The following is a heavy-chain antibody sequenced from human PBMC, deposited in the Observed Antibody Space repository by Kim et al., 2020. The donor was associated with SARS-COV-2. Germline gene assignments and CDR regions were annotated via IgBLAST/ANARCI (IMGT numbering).Heavy chain of an antibody. CDR3: ASIADYDNPDPYFDL. D-gene: IGHD3-9*01. CDR2: ISPTYDNI. V-gene: IGHV3-48*02. CDR1: GFTLGSYS. Sequence: GGSLRLSCAASGFTLGSYSMNWVRQAPGVGLEFISYISPTYDNIYYAVSVKGRFTLSRDKARNSLYLEMNGLRDEDTAVYYCASIADYDNPDPYFDLWGRGTQVIVSS. J-gene: IGHJ2*01.